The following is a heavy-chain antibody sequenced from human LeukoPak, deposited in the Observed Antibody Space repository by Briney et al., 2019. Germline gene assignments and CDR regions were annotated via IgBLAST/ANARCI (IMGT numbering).Heavy chain of an antibody. Sequence: QPGGSLSLSCAASGFTFSIYAMNWVRQAPGKGLEWVSSISANGGETHYADSVKGRFTISRDNSKNALYLQINNPRVEDTAVYYCAKRYYDFPLDYWGQGTLVAVSS. CDR2: ISANGGET. V-gene: IGHV3-23*01. D-gene: IGHD3-3*01. CDR1: GFTFSIYA. CDR3: AKRYYDFPLDY. J-gene: IGHJ4*02.